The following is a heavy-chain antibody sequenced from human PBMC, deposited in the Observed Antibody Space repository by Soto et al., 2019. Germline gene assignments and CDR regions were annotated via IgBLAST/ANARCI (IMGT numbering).Heavy chain of an antibody. V-gene: IGHV1-69*01. CDR3: ASLREDVGSGWGSYRFIDY. CDR2: IIPIFGTA. CDR1: GGTFSSYA. Sequence: QVQLVQSGAEVKKPGSSVKVSCKASGGTFSSYAISWVRQAPGQGLEWMGGIIPIFGTANYAQKFQGRVTITADESTSTAYMELSSLRSEDAAVYYCASLREDVGSGWGSYRFIDYWGQGTLVTVSS. J-gene: IGHJ4*02. D-gene: IGHD3-16*02.